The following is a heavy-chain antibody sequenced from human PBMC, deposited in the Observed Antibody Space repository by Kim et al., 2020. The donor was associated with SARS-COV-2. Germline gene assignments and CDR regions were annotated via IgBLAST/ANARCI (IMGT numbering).Heavy chain of an antibody. CDR1: GYTFTSYY. Sequence: ASVKVSCKASGYTFTSYYMHWVRQAPGQGLEWMGIINPSGGSTSYAQKFQGRVTMTRDTSTSTVYMELSSLRSEDTAVYYCARVKPDVLRFLEWLPEWTGYFDYWGQGTLVTVSS. CDR2: INPSGGST. V-gene: IGHV1-46*01. D-gene: IGHD3-3*01. CDR3: ARVKPDVLRFLEWLPEWTGYFDY. J-gene: IGHJ4*02.